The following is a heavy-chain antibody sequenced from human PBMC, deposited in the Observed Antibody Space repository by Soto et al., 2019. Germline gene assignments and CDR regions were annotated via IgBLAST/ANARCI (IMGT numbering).Heavy chain of an antibody. CDR2: ISGSGGST. D-gene: IGHD3-3*01. J-gene: IGHJ6*02. Sequence: GGSLRLSCAASGLTFSSYAMSWVRQARGKGLERGSAISGSGGSTYYADSVKGRFTISRDNSKTTLYLQMNSLRAEDTAVYYCAKDLGIFGVVITSYYYYGMDVWGQGTTVTVSS. CDR3: AKDLGIFGVVITSYYYYGMDV. CDR1: GLTFSSYA. V-gene: IGHV3-23*01.